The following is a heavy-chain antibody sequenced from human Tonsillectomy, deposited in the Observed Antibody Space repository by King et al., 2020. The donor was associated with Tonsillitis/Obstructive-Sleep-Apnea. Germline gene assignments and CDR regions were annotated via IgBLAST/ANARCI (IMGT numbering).Heavy chain of an antibody. J-gene: IGHJ6*02. D-gene: IGHD3-22*01. CDR1: GYSSTSFW. CDR3: ASSPSGYYDSSGYYYAHGMDD. Sequence: VQLVQSGAEVKKPGESLRISCKGSGYSSTSFWINWVRQMPGKGLEWMGRIDPSDSYSDYSPSFQGHVTISADKSISTAYLQWSSLKASDSAMYYCASSPSGYYDSSGYYYAHGMDDWGQGTTVTVSS. V-gene: IGHV5-10-1*03. CDR2: IDPSDSYS.